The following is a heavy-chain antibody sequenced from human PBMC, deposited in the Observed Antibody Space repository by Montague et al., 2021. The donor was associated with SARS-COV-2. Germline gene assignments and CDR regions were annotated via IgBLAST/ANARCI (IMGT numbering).Heavy chain of an antibody. J-gene: IGHJ6*02. V-gene: IGHV4-30-2*06. D-gene: IGHD3-10*01. CDR3: ATGTRMYGVDF. CDR1: GGSASSGACP. Sequence: TLSLTCAVSGGSASSGACPWSWIRQSPGKGLEWIGYIYQSGSAYYXPSLKSRVTISIDTSNNQFSLNLRSVTAADTGLYYCATGTRMYGVDFWGQGTTVTVSS. CDR2: IYQSGSA.